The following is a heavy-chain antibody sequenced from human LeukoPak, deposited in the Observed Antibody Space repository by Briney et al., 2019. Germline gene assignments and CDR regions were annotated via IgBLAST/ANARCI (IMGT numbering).Heavy chain of an antibody. Sequence: SETLSLTCTVSGGSISSYYWSWIRQPPGKGLEWIGYIYYSGSTNYNPSLKSRVTISVDTSKNQFSLKLSSVTAADTAVYYCARAVRITMVRGGPGNAFDIWGQGTMVTVSS. V-gene: IGHV4-59*01. CDR1: GGSISSYY. CDR2: IYYSGST. J-gene: IGHJ3*02. CDR3: ARAVRITMVRGGPGNAFDI. D-gene: IGHD3-10*01.